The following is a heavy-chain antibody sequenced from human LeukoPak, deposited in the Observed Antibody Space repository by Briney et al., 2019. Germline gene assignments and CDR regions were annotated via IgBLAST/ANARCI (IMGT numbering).Heavy chain of an antibody. J-gene: IGHJ3*02. CDR1: GFTFSGHT. CDR2: ISPGGDTT. Sequence: PGGSLRLSCAASGFTFSGHTMSWVRQAPGKGLEWVSGISPGGDTTYYADSVRGRSTISRDNAKNSLYLQMNSLRAEDTAVYYCARGYNNYGYVFDIWGQGTVVTVSS. V-gene: IGHV3-23*01. D-gene: IGHD4-11*01. CDR3: ARGYNNYGYVFDI.